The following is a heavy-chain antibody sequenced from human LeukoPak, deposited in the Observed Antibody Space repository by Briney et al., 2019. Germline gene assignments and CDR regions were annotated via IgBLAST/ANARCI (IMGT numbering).Heavy chain of an antibody. J-gene: IGHJ4*02. Sequence: SETLSLTCAVYGGSFSGYYWSWIRQPPGKGLEWIEEINHSGSTNYNPSLKSRVTISVDTSKNQFSLKLSSVTAADTAVYYCARRMGYDYVWGSYRHGYYFDYWGQGTLVTVSS. CDR3: ARRMGYDYVWGSYRHGYYFDY. V-gene: IGHV4-34*01. CDR2: INHSGST. CDR1: GGSFSGYY. D-gene: IGHD3-16*02.